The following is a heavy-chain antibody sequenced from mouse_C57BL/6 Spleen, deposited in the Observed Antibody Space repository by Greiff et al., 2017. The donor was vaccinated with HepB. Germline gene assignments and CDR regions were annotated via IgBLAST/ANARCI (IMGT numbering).Heavy chain of an antibody. Sequence: EVQLQQSGPELVKPGASVKISCKASGYTFTDYYMNWVKQSHGKSLEWIGDINPNNGGTSYNQKFKGKATLTVDKSSSTAYMELRSLTSEDSAVYYCYYGSSYDYFDYWGQGTTLTVSS. CDR3: YYGSSYDYFDY. D-gene: IGHD1-1*01. J-gene: IGHJ2*01. CDR2: INPNNGGT. CDR1: GYTFTDYY. V-gene: IGHV1-26*01.